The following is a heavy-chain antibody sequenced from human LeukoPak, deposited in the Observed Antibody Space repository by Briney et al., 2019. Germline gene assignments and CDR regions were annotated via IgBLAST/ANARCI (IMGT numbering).Heavy chain of an antibody. CDR3: ARSRGPDSSGLIDY. Sequence: SETLSLTCTVSGGSISNYYWSWIRQPAGKGLEWIGRVFASGSPHYNPSLESRVTMSLDASKNQFSLKVNSVTAADTAVYYCARSRGPDSSGLIDYWGQGTLVTVSS. D-gene: IGHD3-22*01. CDR2: VFASGSP. J-gene: IGHJ4*02. CDR1: GGSISNYY. V-gene: IGHV4-4*07.